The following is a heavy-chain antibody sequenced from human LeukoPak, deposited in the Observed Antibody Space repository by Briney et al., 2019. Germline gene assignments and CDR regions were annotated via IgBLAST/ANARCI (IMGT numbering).Heavy chain of an antibody. D-gene: IGHD3-10*01. CDR3: ARDSSDVRDDYGDF. J-gene: IGHJ4*02. CDR2: ISSSSSTI. V-gene: IGHV3-48*02. CDR1: GFTFSSYS. Sequence: GGSLRLSCAASGFTFSSYSMNWVRQAPGKGLEWVSYISSSSSTIYYADSVKGRFTISRDNAKNSLHLQMNSLRDEDTAVYYCARDSSDVRDDYGDFWGQGTLVTVSS.